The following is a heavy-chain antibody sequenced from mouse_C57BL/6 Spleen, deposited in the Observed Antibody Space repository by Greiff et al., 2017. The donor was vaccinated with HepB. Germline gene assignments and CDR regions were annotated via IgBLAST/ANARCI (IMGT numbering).Heavy chain of an antibody. CDR2: IDPETGGT. D-gene: IGHD1-1*01. V-gene: IGHV1-15*01. CDR1: GYTFTDYE. CDR3: TRRAVVADYYAMDY. Sequence: VQLQQSGAELVRPGASVTLSCKASGYTFTDYEMHWVKQTPVHGLEWIGAIDPETGGTAYNQKFKGKAILTADKSSSTAYMELRSLTSEDSAVYYCTRRAVVADYYAMDYWGQGTSVTVSS. J-gene: IGHJ4*01.